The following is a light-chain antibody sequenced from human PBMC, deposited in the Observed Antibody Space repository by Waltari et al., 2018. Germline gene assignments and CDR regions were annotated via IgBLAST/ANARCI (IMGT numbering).Light chain of an antibody. V-gene: IGKV4-1*01. CDR3: QQYYNDAT. CDR2: WAS. CDR1: QSVLYSSNDKNY. J-gene: IGKJ1*01. Sequence: DIVMTQSPESLAVPLGETATLNCKSSQSVLYSSNDKNYFAWYQQKPGQPPKLLIYWASTRESGVPDRFSGSGSGTDFTLTISSLQAEDAAVYYCQQYYNDATFGQGTKVEIK.